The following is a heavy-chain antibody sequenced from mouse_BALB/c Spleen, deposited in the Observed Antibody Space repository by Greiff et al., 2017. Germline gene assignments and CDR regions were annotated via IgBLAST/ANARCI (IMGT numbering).Heavy chain of an antibody. V-gene: IGHV2-9*02. D-gene: IGHD2-3*01. Sequence: LQESGPGLVAPSQSLSITCTVSGFSLTSYGVHWVRQPPGKGLEWLGVIWAGGSTNYNSALMSRLSISKDNSKSQVFLKMNSLQTDDTAMYYCASHDGYYVRFAYWGQGTLVTVSA. CDR2: IWAGGST. CDR1: GFSLTSYG. CDR3: ASHDGYYVRFAY. J-gene: IGHJ3*01.